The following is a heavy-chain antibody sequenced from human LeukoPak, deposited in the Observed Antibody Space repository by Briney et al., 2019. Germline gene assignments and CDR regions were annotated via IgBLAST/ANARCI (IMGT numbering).Heavy chain of an antibody. J-gene: IGHJ4*02. V-gene: IGHV3-23*01. CDR2: ISGSGDST. CDR3: AKDVSDSGGTFHY. CDR1: TXXXYA. Sequence: TXXXYAMXXVRQAPGKGLEGVSAISGSGDSTYYADSVKGRFTISRDNSKNTLYMQMNSLRAEDTAVYYCAKDVSDSGGTFHYWGQGTLVTVSS. D-gene: IGHD3-10*01.